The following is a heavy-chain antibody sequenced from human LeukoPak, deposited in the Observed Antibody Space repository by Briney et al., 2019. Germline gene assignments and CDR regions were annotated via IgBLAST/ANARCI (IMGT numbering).Heavy chain of an antibody. CDR1: GFIFSSYW. D-gene: IGHD1-26*01. J-gene: IGHJ3*02. Sequence: PGGSLRLSCTASGFIFSSYWMSWVRQAPGKGLEWVANIKQDGSEKNYVDSVKGRFSISRDNAKNSLYLQMNSPRAEDTAVYYCARDPRIVGATGASDIWGQGTMVTVSS. V-gene: IGHV3-7*01. CDR3: ARDPRIVGATGASDI. CDR2: IKQDGSEK.